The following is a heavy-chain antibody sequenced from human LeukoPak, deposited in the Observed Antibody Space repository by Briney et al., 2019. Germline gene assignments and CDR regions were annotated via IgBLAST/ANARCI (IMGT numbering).Heavy chain of an antibody. J-gene: IGHJ4*02. Sequence: GGSLRLSCAASGFTFSSYGMHWVRQAPGKGLEWVAVISYDGSNKYYADSVRGRFTISRDNSENTLYLQMNSLRAEDTAVYYCAKDLVGAFDYWGQGTLVTVSS. CDR1: GFTFSSYG. D-gene: IGHD1-26*01. V-gene: IGHV3-30*18. CDR2: ISYDGSNK. CDR3: AKDLVGAFDY.